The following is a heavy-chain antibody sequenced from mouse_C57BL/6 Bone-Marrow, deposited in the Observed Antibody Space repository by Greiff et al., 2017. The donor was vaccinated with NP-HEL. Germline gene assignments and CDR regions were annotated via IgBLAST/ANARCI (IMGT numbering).Heavy chain of an antibody. CDR1: GYTFTTYP. CDR3: AREGYGPWFAY. J-gene: IGHJ3*01. CDR2: FHPYNDDT. V-gene: IGHV1-47*01. D-gene: IGHD1-1*02. Sequence: QVHVKQSGAELVKPGASVKMSCKASGYTFTTYPIEWLKQNHGKSLEWIGNFHPYNDDTKYNEKFKGKATLTVEKSSSTVYLELSRLTSDDSAVYYCAREGYGPWFAYWGQGTLVTVSA.